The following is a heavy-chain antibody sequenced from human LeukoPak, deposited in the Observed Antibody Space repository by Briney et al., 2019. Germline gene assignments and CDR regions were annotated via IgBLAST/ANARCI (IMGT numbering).Heavy chain of an antibody. CDR3: AREIFGARAFEY. J-gene: IGHJ4*02. D-gene: IGHD3-3*01. V-gene: IGHV4-4*02. CDR2: IFHSGSI. CDR1: GASISSNTW. Sequence: SETLSLTCAVSGASISSNTWWSWVRQPPGKGLEWTGEIFHSGSINYNPSLKSRLTISLDKSKNHFSPKLSSVTAADTAVYYCAREIFGARAFEYWGQGTLVTVSS.